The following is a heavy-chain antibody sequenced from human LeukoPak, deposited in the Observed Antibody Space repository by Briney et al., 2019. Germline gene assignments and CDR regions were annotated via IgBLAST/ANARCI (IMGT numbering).Heavy chain of an antibody. D-gene: IGHD3/OR15-3a*01. Sequence: PGGSLRLSCAASGFTFSSYYMNWVRQAPGKGLEWVSSISSSSSDMRYADALKGRFAISRDNAKSSLYLQMNSLRAEDTAVYYCARKGTDTSASRFDYWGQGTLVTVSS. CDR2: ISSSSSDM. J-gene: IGHJ4*02. V-gene: IGHV3-21*01. CDR3: ARKGTDTSASRFDY. CDR1: GFTFSSYY.